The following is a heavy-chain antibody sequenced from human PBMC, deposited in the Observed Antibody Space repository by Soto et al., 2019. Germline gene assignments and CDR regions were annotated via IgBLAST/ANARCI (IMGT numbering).Heavy chain of an antibody. V-gene: IGHV3-21*01. CDR1: GFTFRSFT. J-gene: IGHJ5*02. D-gene: IGHD6-13*01. Sequence: GGSLRLSCAVSGFTFRSFTMNWVRQAPGKGLEWVSTISSNSAYIYYTDALRGRFTTTRNNAKNTLHLQMNSLRAEDTAVYYCTRDASRDSSARGWFDPWGPGTLVPSPQ. CDR3: TRDASRDSSARGWFDP. CDR2: ISSNSAYI.